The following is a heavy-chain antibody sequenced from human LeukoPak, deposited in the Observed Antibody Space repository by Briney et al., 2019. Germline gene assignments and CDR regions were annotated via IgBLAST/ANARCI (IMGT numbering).Heavy chain of an antibody. CDR3: ARATFMDPPSSSGWSYYYYYGMDV. CDR1: GGTFSSYA. V-gene: IGHV1-69*13. J-gene: IGHJ6*02. Sequence: SVKVSCKASGGTFSSYAISWVRQAPGQGLEWMGGIIPIFGTANYAQKFQGRVTITADESTSTAYKELSSLRSEDTAVYYCARATFMDPPSSSGWSYYYYYGMDVWGQGTTVTVSS. CDR2: IIPIFGTA. D-gene: IGHD6-19*01.